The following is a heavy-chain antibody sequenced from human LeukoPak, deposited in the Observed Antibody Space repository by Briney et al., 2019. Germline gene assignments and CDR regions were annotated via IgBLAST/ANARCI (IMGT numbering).Heavy chain of an antibody. V-gene: IGHV3-23*01. J-gene: IGHJ4*02. CDR1: GFTFTNYA. CDR2: ISDSGDNT. Sequence: GGSLRLSCAASGFTFTNYAMSWVRQAQGKGLEWVSAISDSGDNTYSADSVKGRFTISRDNSQNTLYLQMNSLRPEDTAIYYSAKILEQQLLRGIFDYWGQGALVTVSS. D-gene: IGHD6-13*01. CDR3: AKILEQQLLRGIFDY.